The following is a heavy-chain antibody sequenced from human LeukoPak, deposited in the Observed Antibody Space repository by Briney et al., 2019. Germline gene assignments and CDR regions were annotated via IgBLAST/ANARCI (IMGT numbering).Heavy chain of an antibody. CDR3: ARGARNLWFGEPYYFDY. V-gene: IGHV4-59*01. J-gene: IGHJ4*02. D-gene: IGHD3-10*01. CDR1: GGSISSYY. CDR2: IYYSGST. Sequence: PSETLSLTCTVSGGSISSYYWSWIRQPPGKGLEWIGYIYYSGSTNYNPSLKSRVTISVDTSKNQFSLKLSSVTAADTAVYYCARGARNLWFGEPYYFDYWGQGTLVTVSS.